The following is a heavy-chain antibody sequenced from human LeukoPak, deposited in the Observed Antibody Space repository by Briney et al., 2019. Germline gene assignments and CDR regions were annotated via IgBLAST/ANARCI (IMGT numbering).Heavy chain of an antibody. D-gene: IGHD6-19*01. J-gene: IGHJ4*02. CDR2: IQNDGSNK. Sequence: PGGSLRLSRAASGFKFRDYGFHWVRQAPGKGLEWVTFIQNDGSNKYYADSVRGRFTISRDNSRNTLFLQMKSLTAEDAARYYCVKDGIAVAEPDFWGQGVLVIVSS. CDR3: VKDGIAVAEPDF. V-gene: IGHV3-30*02. CDR1: GFKFRDYG.